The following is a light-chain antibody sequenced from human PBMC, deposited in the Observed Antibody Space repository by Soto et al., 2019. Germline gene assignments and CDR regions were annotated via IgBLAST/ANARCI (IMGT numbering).Light chain of an antibody. CDR1: TGVVTSGNF. Sequence: QAVVTQEPSLSVSPGGTVTLTCASSTGVVTSGNFPYWFQQKPGQAPRTLIYETSNKHSWTPARFSGSLLGGKAALTLSGAQPEDEAEYYCLLSFSGPRVFGGGTKVTVL. V-gene: IGLV7-46*01. J-gene: IGLJ3*02. CDR3: LLSFSGPRV. CDR2: ETS.